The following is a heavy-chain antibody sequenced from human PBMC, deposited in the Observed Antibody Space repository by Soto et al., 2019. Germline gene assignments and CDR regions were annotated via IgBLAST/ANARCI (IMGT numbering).Heavy chain of an antibody. J-gene: IGHJ4*02. CDR1: GGSIRNGDYY. D-gene: IGHD5-12*01. CDR3: VREKGYISGPKNFDY. CDR2: VYYSGTT. Sequence: PSETLSLTCTVSGGSIRNGDYYWGWIRQPPGKGLEWIGYVYYSGTTYSHPSLNSRVSISVDTSENQFSLRLTSVTAADTAVYYCVREKGYISGPKNFDYWGQGTLVTVPQ. V-gene: IGHV4-30-4*01.